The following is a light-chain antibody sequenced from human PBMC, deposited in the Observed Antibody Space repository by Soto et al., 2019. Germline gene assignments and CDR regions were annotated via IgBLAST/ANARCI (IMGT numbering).Light chain of an antibody. J-gene: IGKJ2*01. V-gene: IGKV3-11*01. Sequence: EVVLTQSPATLSLSPGERATLSCWASQSVGSYLAWYQQRLGQAPRLLIYDASNRATGIPARFSGSGSGTDFTLTISSRGPEDFAVYYCQQRSDWPSFGQGTKREIK. CDR3: QQRSDWPS. CDR1: QSVGSY. CDR2: DAS.